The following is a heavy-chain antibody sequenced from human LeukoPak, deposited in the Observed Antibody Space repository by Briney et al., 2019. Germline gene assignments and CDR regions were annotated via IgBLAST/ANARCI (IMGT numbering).Heavy chain of an antibody. CDR3: ARLGSYHDF. J-gene: IGHJ4*02. D-gene: IGHD1-26*01. Sequence: SETLSLTCTVSGDSLSHYYWSWIRQTPAKGLEWMGHIHTSGGSTYYPSLKSRLTMSIDTSRNQLSLKLTSVTAADTAVYFCARLGSYHDFWGQGALVTVSS. CDR2: IHTSGGS. CDR1: GDSLSHYY. V-gene: IGHV4-4*09.